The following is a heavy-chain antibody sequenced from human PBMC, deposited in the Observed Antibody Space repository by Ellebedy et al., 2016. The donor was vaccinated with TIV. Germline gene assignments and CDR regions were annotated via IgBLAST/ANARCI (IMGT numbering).Heavy chain of an antibody. D-gene: IGHD5-24*01. CDR2: ISTTDGT. J-gene: IGHJ4*02. CDR1: ESTFSSYG. CDR3: ATQLWNTEF. V-gene: IGHV3-23*01. Sequence: GESLKISCEASESTFSSYGMSWVRQAPGKGLEWVSSISTTDGTHYADSVKGRFTISRDNPKKTLYLQMNSLRVEDTAVYYCATQLWNTEFWGQGTLVIVSS.